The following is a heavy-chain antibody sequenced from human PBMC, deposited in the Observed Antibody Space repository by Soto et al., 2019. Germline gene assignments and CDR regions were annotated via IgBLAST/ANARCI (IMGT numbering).Heavy chain of an antibody. Sequence: EVQLLESGGGLVQPGGSLRLSCAASGFTFSSYAMSWVRQAPGKGLEWVSAISGSGGSTYYADSVKGRFTISRDNSKNTLYQQMNRRRSEDTAVYYCAKGRIVVVVAATYHYYGMDVWGQGTTVTVSS. D-gene: IGHD2-15*01. J-gene: IGHJ6*02. CDR1: GFTFSSYA. CDR2: ISGSGGST. CDR3: AKGRIVVVVAATYHYYGMDV. V-gene: IGHV3-23*01.